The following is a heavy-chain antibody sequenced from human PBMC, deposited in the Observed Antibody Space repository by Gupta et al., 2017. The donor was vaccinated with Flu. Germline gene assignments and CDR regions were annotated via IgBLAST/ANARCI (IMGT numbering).Heavy chain of an antibody. D-gene: IGHD6-19*01. CDR1: GGSFRGYY. J-gene: IGHJ4*02. Sequence: QVQLQQWGAGLLKPSETLSLTCAVYGGSFRGYYCGGIRQPPGKGLEWIGEINHSGSTNYNPSLKSRVTISVDTSKNQFSLKLSSVTAADTAVYYCARVRAVAANHAALDYWGQGTLVTVSS. CDR3: ARVRAVAANHAALDY. CDR2: INHSGST. V-gene: IGHV4-34*01.